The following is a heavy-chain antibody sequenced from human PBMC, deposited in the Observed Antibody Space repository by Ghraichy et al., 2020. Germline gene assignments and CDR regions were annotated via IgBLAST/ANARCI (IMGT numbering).Heavy chain of an antibody. Sequence: GGSLRLSCAASGFTVSSNYMSWVRQAPGKGLEWVSVIYSGGSTYYADSVKGRFTISRDNSKNTLYLQMNSLRAEDTAVYYCARGQIEYSSSSETYYYYYGMDVWGQGTTVTVSS. CDR3: ARGQIEYSSSSETYYYYYGMDV. J-gene: IGHJ6*02. CDR2: IYSGGST. D-gene: IGHD6-6*01. CDR1: GFTVSSNY. V-gene: IGHV3-53*01.